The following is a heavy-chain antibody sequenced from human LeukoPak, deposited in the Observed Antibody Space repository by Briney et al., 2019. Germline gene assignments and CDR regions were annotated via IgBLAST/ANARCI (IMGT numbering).Heavy chain of an antibody. CDR1: GFTFSSYA. J-gene: IGHJ4*02. CDR3: AGQRGDFDY. CDR2: ISGSGGST. D-gene: IGHD3-16*01. V-gene: IGHV3-23*01. Sequence: GGSLSLSCAASGFTFSSYAMSWVRQAPGKGLEWVSAISGSGGSTYYADYVKGRFTISRDNSKNTLYLQMNSLRAEDTAVYYCAGQRGDFDYWGQGTLVTVSS.